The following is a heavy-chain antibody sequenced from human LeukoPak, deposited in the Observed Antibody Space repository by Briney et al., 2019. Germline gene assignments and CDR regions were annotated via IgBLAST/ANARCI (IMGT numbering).Heavy chain of an antibody. CDR2: INPNSGGT. Sequence: ASVKVSCKTSGYTFTDYYVHWVRQAPGQGLEWMGWINPNSGGTNYAQKFQVWVTMTRDTSISTAYMELSRLRSDDTAVYYCARKAVTNYYYYYGMDVWGQGTTVTVS. CDR3: ARKAVTNYYYYYGMDV. J-gene: IGHJ6*02. CDR1: GYTFTDYY. V-gene: IGHV1-2*04. D-gene: IGHD4-17*01.